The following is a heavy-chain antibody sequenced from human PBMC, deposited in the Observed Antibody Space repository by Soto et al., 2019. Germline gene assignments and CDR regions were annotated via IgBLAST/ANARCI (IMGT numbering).Heavy chain of an antibody. V-gene: IGHV3-74*01. Sequence: GGALRLSYGSSGCPFSRYYMQWVRQAPGTALVWVSRINSDGSSTSYADSVKGRFTIFRDNAKNSLYLQMNRLRAEDTTVYYCARGDYYDSSGPFSEAFDIWGQGTMVT. J-gene: IGHJ3*02. CDR3: ARGDYYDSSGPFSEAFDI. CDR1: GCPFSRYY. D-gene: IGHD3-22*01. CDR2: INSDGSST.